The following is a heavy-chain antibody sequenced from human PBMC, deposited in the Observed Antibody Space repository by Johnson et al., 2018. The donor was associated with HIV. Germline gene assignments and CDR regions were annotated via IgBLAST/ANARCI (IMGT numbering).Heavy chain of an antibody. J-gene: IGHJ3*02. V-gene: IGHV3-11*04. D-gene: IGHD6-6*01. CDR2: ISSSGSTI. CDR3: AKGIAARADAFEI. CDR1: GFTFSDYY. Sequence: VQLLESGGGLEQPGGSLRLSCAASGFTFSDYYMSWIRQAPGKGLEWVSYISSSGSTIYYADSVKGRFTISRDNAKNSLYLQMNSLRAEDTAVYYCAKGIAARADAFEIWGQGTMVTVSS.